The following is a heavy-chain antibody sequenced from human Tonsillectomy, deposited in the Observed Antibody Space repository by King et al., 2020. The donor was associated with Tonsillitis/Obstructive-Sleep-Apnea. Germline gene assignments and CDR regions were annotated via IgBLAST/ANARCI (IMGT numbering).Heavy chain of an antibody. V-gene: IGHV3-64D*06. CDR1: GFTFSSYA. J-gene: IGHJ3*02. CDR2: SSSNGGST. CDR3: VKDGGHCSSTSCSLDAFDI. Sequence: VQLVESGGGLVQPGGSLRLSCSASGFTFSSYAMHWVRQAPGKGLEYVSASSSNGGSTYYADSVEGRFTISRDNSKNTRYLQMSSLRAEDTAGYYCVKDGGHCSSTSCSLDAFDIWGQGTMVTVSS. D-gene: IGHD2-2*01.